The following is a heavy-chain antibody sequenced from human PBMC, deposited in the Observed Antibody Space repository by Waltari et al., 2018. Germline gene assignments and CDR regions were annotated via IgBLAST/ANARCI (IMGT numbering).Heavy chain of an antibody. CDR1: GFTLGSYC. D-gene: IGHD3-10*01. V-gene: IGHV3-7*01. Sequence: EMQLVESGGGLVQPGGSLRLSCAPPGFTLGSYCMSWVRQAPGKGLEWVANIKQDASEEYYVDSVKGRFTISKDNAKNSLSLQMNSLRAEDTAVYYCATGSTARGYYGMDVWGQGTTVTVSS. CDR2: IKQDASEE. CDR3: ATGSTARGYYGMDV. J-gene: IGHJ6*02.